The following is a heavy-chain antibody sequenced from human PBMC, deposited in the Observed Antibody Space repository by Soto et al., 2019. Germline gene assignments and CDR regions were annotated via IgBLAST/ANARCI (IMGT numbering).Heavy chain of an antibody. J-gene: IGHJ6*02. D-gene: IGHD1-7*01. CDR2: ISSSGSTI. V-gene: IGHV3-11*01. CDR1: GFTFSDYY. CDR3: ARDLELYFDYYGMDV. Sequence: TGGSLRLSCAASGFTFSDYYMSWIRQAPGKGLEWVSYISSSGSTIYYADSVKGRFTISRDNAKNSLYLQMNSLRAEDTAVYYCARDLELYFDYYGMDVWGQGTTVTVSS.